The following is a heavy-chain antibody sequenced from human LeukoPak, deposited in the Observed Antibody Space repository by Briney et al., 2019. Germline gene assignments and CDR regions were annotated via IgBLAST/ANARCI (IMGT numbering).Heavy chain of an antibody. Sequence: SETLSLTCAVYGGSFSGYYWSWIRRPPGKGLEWIGEINHSGSTNYNPSLKSRVTISVDTSKNQFSLKLSSVTAADTAVYYCARKGRSPYYYGSGSYYYYYMDVWGKGTTVTVSS. J-gene: IGHJ6*03. V-gene: IGHV4-34*01. D-gene: IGHD3-10*01. CDR2: INHSGST. CDR3: ARKGRSPYYYGSGSYYYYYMDV. CDR1: GGSFSGYY.